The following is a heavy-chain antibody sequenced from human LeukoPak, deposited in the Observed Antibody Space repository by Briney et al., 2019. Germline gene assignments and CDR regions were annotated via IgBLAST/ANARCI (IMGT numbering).Heavy chain of an antibody. CDR3: ARVRVAAGGIPLFDY. CDR2: INPSGGST. CDR1: GYTFTSYY. J-gene: IGHJ4*02. Sequence: GASVKVSCKASGYTFTSYYMHWVRQAPGQGLEWMGIINPSGGSTTYAQKFQGRVTMTRDTSTSTVYMELSSLRSEDTAAYYCARVRVAAGGIPLFDYWGQGTLVTVSS. V-gene: IGHV1-46*01. D-gene: IGHD6-13*01.